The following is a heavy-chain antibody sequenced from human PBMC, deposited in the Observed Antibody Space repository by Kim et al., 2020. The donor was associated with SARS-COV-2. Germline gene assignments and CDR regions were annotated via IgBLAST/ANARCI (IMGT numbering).Heavy chain of an antibody. CDR3: ARDFYSSSRYAEYFQH. V-gene: IGHV3-48*01. Sequence: GGSLGLSCAASGFTFSSYSMNWVRQAPGKGLEWVSYISSSSSTIYYADSVKGRFTISRDNAKNSLYLQMNSLRAEDTAVYYCARDFYSSSRYAEYFQHWGQGTLVTVSS. CDR1: GFTFSSYS. CDR2: ISSSSSTI. D-gene: IGHD6-13*01. J-gene: IGHJ1*01.